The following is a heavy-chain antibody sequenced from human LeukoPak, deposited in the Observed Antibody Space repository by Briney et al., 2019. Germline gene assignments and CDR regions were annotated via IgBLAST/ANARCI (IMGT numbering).Heavy chain of an antibody. J-gene: IGHJ6*02. CDR2: ISSSSSAM. D-gene: IGHD2-2*01. V-gene: IGHV3-48*02. CDR3: AREVVVVPDYYYYGMDV. CDR1: GFTFSSYS. Sequence: PGGSLRLSCAASGFTFSSYSMNWVRQAPGKGLEWISYISSSSSAMYYADSVKGRFTISRDKAKNSLYLQMNSLRDEDTAVYYCAREVVVVPDYYYYGMDVWGQGTTVTVSS.